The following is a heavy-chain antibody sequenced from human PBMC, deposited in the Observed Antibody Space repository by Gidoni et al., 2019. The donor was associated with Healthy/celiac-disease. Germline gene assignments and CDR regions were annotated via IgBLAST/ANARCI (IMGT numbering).Heavy chain of an antibody. CDR3: ARSFGFGELLSYYYYYYMDV. D-gene: IGHD3-10*01. CDR2: IIPIFGTS. CDR1: GGTFSRYA. J-gene: IGHJ6*03. V-gene: IGHV1-69*01. Sequence: QVQLVQSGAEVKKPGSSVKVSCKASGGTFSRYAISWVGQAPGQGLDWMGGIIPIFGTSNYAQKFQVRVTITADESTSTAYMELSSLRSEDTAVYYCARSFGFGELLSYYYYYYMDVWGKGTTVTVSS.